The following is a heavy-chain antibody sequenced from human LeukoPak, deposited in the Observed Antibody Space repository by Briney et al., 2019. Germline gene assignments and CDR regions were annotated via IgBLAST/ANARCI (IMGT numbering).Heavy chain of an antibody. CDR2: IYYSGST. D-gene: IGHD3-22*01. Sequence: SETLSLTCTVSGGSISSYYWSWIRQLPGKGLEWIGYIYYSGSTNYNPSLKSRVTISVDTSKNQFSLKLSSVTAADTAVYYCARVHYDSSGYRKFDYWGQGTLVTVSS. J-gene: IGHJ4*02. V-gene: IGHV4-59*01. CDR1: GGSISSYY. CDR3: ARVHYDSSGYRKFDY.